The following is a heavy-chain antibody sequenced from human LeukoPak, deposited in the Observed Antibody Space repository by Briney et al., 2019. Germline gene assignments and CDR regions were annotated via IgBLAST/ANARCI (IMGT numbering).Heavy chain of an antibody. J-gene: IGHJ4*02. CDR2: ISGSGGST. CDR1: GFTFSSYA. CDR3: TRVGYIDEGIDY. D-gene: IGHD5-24*01. Sequence: GGSLRLSCAASGFTFSSYAMSWVRQAPGKGLEWVSAISGSGGSTYYADSVKGRFTISRDNAKNSLYLQMNSLRAEDTAIYYCTRVGYIDEGIDYWGQGTLVTVSS. V-gene: IGHV3-23*01.